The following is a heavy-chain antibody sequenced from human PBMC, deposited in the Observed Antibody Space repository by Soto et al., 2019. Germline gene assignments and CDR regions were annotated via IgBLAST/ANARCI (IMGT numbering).Heavy chain of an antibody. Sequence: QVQLVQSGAEVKKPGSSVKVSCKASGGTFSSYTISWVRQAPGQGLEWMGRIIPILGIANYAQKFQGRVTITADKSTSTAYRGLSSLRSEDTAVYYCAGLDYGEYRSINWFGPWGQGTLVTVSS. J-gene: IGHJ5*02. CDR2: IIPILGIA. V-gene: IGHV1-69*02. CDR1: GGTFSSYT. D-gene: IGHD4-17*01. CDR3: AGLDYGEYRSINWFGP.